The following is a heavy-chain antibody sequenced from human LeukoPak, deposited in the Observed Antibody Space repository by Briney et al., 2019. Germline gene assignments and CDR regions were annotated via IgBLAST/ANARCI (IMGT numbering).Heavy chain of an antibody. CDR2: VYHGDPDP. CDR1: GYSFTNYW. J-gene: IGHJ4*02. Sequence: KPGESLKISCKGSGYSFTNYWIAWVRQMPGKGLEWMGTVYHGDPDPRYSPSLQGHVTISVDKSTSTAYLQWTSLKASDSAIYYCARHMMAGTYSSSFGYWGQGTLVTVSS. V-gene: IGHV5-51*01. D-gene: IGHD6-13*01. CDR3: ARHMMAGTYSSSFGY.